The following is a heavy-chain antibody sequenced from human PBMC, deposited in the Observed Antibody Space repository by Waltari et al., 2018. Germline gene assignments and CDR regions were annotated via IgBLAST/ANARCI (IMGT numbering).Heavy chain of an antibody. CDR3: ARDEGGLLWFRELYYFDY. CDR1: GYTFTGYY. V-gene: IGHV1-2*02. Sequence: QVQLVQSGAEVKKPGASVKVSCKASGYTFTGYYMHWVRQAPGQGLEWMGWINPNSGGTNYAQKFQGRVTMARDTSISTAYMELRRLRSDDTAVYYCARDEGGLLWFRELYYFDYWGQGTLVTVSS. D-gene: IGHD3-10*01. J-gene: IGHJ4*02. CDR2: INPNSGGT.